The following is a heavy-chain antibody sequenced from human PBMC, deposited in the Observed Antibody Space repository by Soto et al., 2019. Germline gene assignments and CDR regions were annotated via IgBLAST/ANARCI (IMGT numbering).Heavy chain of an antibody. D-gene: IGHD2-15*01. J-gene: IGHJ4*02. V-gene: IGHV1-18*01. CDR2: ISAYNGNT. CDR3: ARDENCSGGSYYRVGGDY. CDR1: GYTFTSYG. Sequence: QVQLVQSGAEVKKPGASVKVSCKASGYTFTSYGISWVRQAPGQGLEWMGWISAYNGNTNYAQKLKGRVTMTTDTSTSTAYMELRSLRSDDTAVYDLARDENCSGGSYYRVGGDYWGQGTLVTVSS.